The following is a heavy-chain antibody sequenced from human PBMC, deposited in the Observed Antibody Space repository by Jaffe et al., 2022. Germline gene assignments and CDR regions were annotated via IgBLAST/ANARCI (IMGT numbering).Heavy chain of an antibody. Sequence: QVQLQESGPGLVKPSQTLSLTCTVSGGSISSGSYYWSWIRQPAGKGLEWIGRIYTSGSTNYNPSLKSRVTISVDTSKNQFSLKLSSVTAADTAVYYCARDAPAVTTDFYFDYWGQGTLVTVSS. D-gene: IGHD4-17*01. V-gene: IGHV4-61*02. J-gene: IGHJ4*02. CDR1: GGSISSGSYY. CDR2: IYTSGST. CDR3: ARDAPAVTTDFYFDY.